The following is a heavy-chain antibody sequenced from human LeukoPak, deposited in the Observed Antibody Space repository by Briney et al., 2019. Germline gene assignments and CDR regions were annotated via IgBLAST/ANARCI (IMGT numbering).Heavy chain of an antibody. V-gene: IGHV3-15*01. J-gene: IGHJ4*02. Sequence: PGGSLRLSCAASGFTFSNAWMSWARQAPGKGLEWVGRIKSKTDGGTTDYAAPVKGRFTISRDDSKNTLYLQMNSLKTEDTAVYYCTTDLNYYGSSGYIYFDYWGQGTLVTVSS. CDR2: IKSKTDGGTT. CDR3: TTDLNYYGSSGYIYFDY. D-gene: IGHD3-22*01. CDR1: GFTFSNAW.